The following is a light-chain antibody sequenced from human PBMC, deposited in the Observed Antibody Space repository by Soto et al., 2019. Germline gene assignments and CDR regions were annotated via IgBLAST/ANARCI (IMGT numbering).Light chain of an antibody. CDR2: DVT. Sequence: QSALAQPASVSGSPGQSITISCTGTSSDVGGYIYVSWYQQHPGKAPKLMIYDVTSRPSGVSYPFSGSKSGNTASLTISGLQAEDEADYYCSSYTTSSSYVFGTGTKVTV. CDR1: SSDVGGYIY. CDR3: SSYTTSSSYV. J-gene: IGLJ1*01. V-gene: IGLV2-14*01.